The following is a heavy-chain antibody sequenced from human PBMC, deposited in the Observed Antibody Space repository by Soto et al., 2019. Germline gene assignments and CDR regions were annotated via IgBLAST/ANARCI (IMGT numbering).Heavy chain of an antibody. D-gene: IGHD2-2*01. CDR1: GGSITSGGYS. J-gene: IGHJ4*02. Sequence: PSETLSLTCAVCGGSITSGGYSWSWIRQPPGKGLEWIGYIYHSGSTYYNPSLKSRVTISVDRSKNQFSLKLSSVTAADTAVYYCARVAAAKRYFDYWGQGTLVTVSS. CDR3: ARVAAAKRYFDY. V-gene: IGHV4-30-2*01. CDR2: IYHSGST.